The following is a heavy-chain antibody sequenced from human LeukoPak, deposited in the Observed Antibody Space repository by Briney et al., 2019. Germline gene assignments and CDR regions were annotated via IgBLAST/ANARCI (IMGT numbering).Heavy chain of an antibody. CDR2: IKHDGSET. CDR1: GFTFSSIW. J-gene: IGHJ3*02. CDR3: ARATTRGAFDI. D-gene: IGHD4-11*01. V-gene: IGHV3-7*02. Sequence: PGGSLRLSCAASGFTFSSIWMSWVRQAPGKGLEWVANIKHDGSETNYVDSVKGRFSISRDNAKNSLHLQMNSLRVEDTAVYYCARATTRGAFDIWGQGTMVTVSS.